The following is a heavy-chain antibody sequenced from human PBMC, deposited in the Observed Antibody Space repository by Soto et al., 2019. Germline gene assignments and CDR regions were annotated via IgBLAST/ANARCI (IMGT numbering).Heavy chain of an antibody. CDR2: IYYSGST. J-gene: IGHJ5*02. Sequence: QVQLQESGPGLVKPSETLSLTCTVSGGSISSYYWSWIRQPPGKGLEWIGDIYYSGSTNYNPSLKSRLTFSVDTSKNQFSLKLSSVTAAGTAVYYCSRVKLTEYQLLGLRRGWFDPWGQGTLVTVSS. D-gene: IGHD2-2*01. V-gene: IGHV4-59*01. CDR1: GGSISSYY. CDR3: SRVKLTEYQLLGLRRGWFDP.